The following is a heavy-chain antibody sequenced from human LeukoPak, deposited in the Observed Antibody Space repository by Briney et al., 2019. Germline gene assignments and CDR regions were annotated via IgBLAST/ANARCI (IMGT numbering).Heavy chain of an antibody. CDR2: IIPILGIA. CDR3: ARVDRYHYYLDV. J-gene: IGHJ6*03. V-gene: IGHV1-69*04. CDR1: GGTFSSYA. Sequence: SVKVSCKASGGTFSSYAISWVRQAPGQGLEWMGRIIPILGIANYAQKFQGRVTITADESTSTAYMELSSLRFEDTAMYYCARVDRYHYYLDVWGKGTTVTVSS.